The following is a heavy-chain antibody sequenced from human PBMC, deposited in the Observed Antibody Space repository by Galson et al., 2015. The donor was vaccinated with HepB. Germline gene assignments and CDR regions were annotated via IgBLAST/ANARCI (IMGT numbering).Heavy chain of an antibody. CDR1: GYMFFTYP. CDR2: INTSNKSP. J-gene: IGHJ4*02. D-gene: IGHD2/OR15-2a*01. V-gene: IGHV7-4-1*02. Sequence: SVKVSCKASGYMFFTYPIIWVRQAPGQGLEWLGWINTSNKSPTYAHGFTGRFVFSLDMSVSTAYLQINSLQPYDSAVYYCAKVPNILSGRGPVDHWGQGTLVTVSS. CDR3: AKVPNILSGRGPVDH.